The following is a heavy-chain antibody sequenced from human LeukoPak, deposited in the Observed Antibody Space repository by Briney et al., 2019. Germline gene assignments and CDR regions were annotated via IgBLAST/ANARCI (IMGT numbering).Heavy chain of an antibody. CDR1: GFTFSSYG. CDR3: ARNLQDILTGYYQPDVYYGMDV. D-gene: IGHD3-9*01. Sequence: PGRSLRLSCAASGFTFSSYGMHWVRQAPGKGLEWVAVIWYDGSNKYYADSVKGRFTISRDNSKNTLYLQMNSLRAEDTAVYYCARNLQDILTGYYQPDVYYGMDVWGQGTTVTVSS. V-gene: IGHV3-33*01. J-gene: IGHJ6*02. CDR2: IWYDGSNK.